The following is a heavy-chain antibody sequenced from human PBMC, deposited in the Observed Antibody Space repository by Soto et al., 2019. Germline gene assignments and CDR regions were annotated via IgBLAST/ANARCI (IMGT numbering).Heavy chain of an antibody. D-gene: IGHD2-8*01. J-gene: IGHJ4*02. CDR3: AKDPNGEYVGASDS. CDR1: GLFRSTYA. Sequence: LTLSCPAAGLFRSTYATHYYRQTPGKGPEWVAMTWYDESNKYYADSVKGRFTISRDNSKNMLYLQLSSLRAEDTAIYFCAKDPNGEYVGASDSWCQGSLVTVS. V-gene: IGHV3-33*03. CDR2: TWYDESNK.